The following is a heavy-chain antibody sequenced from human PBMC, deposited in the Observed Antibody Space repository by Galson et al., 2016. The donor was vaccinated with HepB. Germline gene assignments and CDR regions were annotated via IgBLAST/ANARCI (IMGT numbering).Heavy chain of an antibody. CDR3: ARANSGWVAYDF. Sequence: SLRLSCAASGFTFSSYAMNWVRQVSDKGLEWVAVVSGGSAYTYYADSVKGRCTIFRDNSKGTLYLQMNSLRVADTAVYYCARANSGWVAYDFWGQGTPVTVSS. V-gene: IGHV3-23*01. CDR2: VSGGSAYT. D-gene: IGHD6-19*01. J-gene: IGHJ4*02. CDR1: GFTFSSYA.